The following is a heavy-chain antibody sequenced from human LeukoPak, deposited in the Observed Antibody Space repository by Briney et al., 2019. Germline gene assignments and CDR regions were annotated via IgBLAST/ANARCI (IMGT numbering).Heavy chain of an antibody. CDR3: ARDSKSKTTYYYGSGSYEGKKYFDY. Sequence: ASVKVSCKASGYTFTGYYMHWVRQAPGQGLEWMGWINPNSGGTNYARKFQGRVTMTRDTSISTAYMELSRLRSDDMAVYYCARDSKSKTTYYYGSGSYEGKKYFDYWGQGTLVTVSS. V-gene: IGHV1-2*02. CDR2: INPNSGGT. J-gene: IGHJ4*02. CDR1: GYTFTGYY. D-gene: IGHD3-10*01.